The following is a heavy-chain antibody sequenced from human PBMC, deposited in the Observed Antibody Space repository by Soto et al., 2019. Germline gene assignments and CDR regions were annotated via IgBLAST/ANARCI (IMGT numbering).Heavy chain of an antibody. Sequence: ASVEVSCKASGYTFTIYGISWVRQTHGQGLEWMGWISAYNGNTNYAQKLQGRVTMTTDTSTSTAYMELRSLRSDDTAVYYCAREHDYGDQNWFDPWGQGTLVTAPQ. CDR3: AREHDYGDQNWFDP. V-gene: IGHV1-18*01. D-gene: IGHD4-17*01. CDR2: ISAYNGNT. J-gene: IGHJ5*02. CDR1: GYTFTIYG.